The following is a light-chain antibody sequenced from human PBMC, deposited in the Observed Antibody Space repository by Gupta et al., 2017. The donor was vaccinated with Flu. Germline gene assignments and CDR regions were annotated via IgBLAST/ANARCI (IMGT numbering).Light chain of an antibody. CDR1: QTVVASF. J-gene: IGKJ2*01. CDR3: QLYGDSRAYT. Sequence: EIVLTQSPGSLSLSPGEGATLSCRASQTVVASFLAWYQQQPGQAPRLLIYGASTRAPGIPDRFSGSGSGTDFSLIISRLEPEDFAVYYWQLYGDSRAYTFGQGTKLEI. V-gene: IGKV3-20*01. CDR2: GAS.